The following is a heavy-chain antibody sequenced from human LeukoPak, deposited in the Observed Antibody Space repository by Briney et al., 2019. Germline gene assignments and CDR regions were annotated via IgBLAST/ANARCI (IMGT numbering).Heavy chain of an antibody. CDR3: ARVLLERPGIDSFDM. CDR1: GFRLGSYS. CDR2: INSGSSTI. J-gene: IGHJ3*02. V-gene: IGHV3-48*02. D-gene: IGHD1-1*01. Sequence: GGSLRLSCGASGFRLGSYSMDWVRQAPGKGLERVSHINSGSSTIYYADSVKGRFTISRDNAGNSLYLQMNSLRDEDTAVYYCARVLLERPGIDSFDMWGQGTMVTVSS.